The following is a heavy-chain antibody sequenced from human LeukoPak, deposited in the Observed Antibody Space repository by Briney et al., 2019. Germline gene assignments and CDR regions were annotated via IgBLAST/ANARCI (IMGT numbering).Heavy chain of an antibody. J-gene: IGHJ5*02. CDR3: AREYRGYTNPNSFDP. D-gene: IGHD5-18*01. CDR2: IYTGGST. CDR1: GGSISSYY. Sequence: SETLSLTCTVSGGSISSYYWSWIRQPPGKGREWIGRIYTGGSTNYNPSLKSRVTMSVDTSKNQFSLKLSSVTAADTAVYYCAREYRGYTNPNSFDPWGQGTLVTVSS. V-gene: IGHV4-4*07.